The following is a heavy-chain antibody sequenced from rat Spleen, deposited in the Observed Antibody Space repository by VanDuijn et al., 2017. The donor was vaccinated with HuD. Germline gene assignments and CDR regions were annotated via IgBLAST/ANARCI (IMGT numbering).Heavy chain of an antibody. CDR1: GFSLTSNS. CDR3: ARAGYHFDY. D-gene: IGHD1-4*01. Sequence: QVQLKESGPGLVQPSQTLSLTCTVSGFSLTSNSVHWVRQPPGKGLEWMGGIWGDGSTDYNSALKSRLSISRDISKSQVFLKMNSLQTEDTATYYCARAGYHFDYWGQGVMVTVSS. CDR2: IWGDGST. J-gene: IGHJ2*01. V-gene: IGHV2-1*01.